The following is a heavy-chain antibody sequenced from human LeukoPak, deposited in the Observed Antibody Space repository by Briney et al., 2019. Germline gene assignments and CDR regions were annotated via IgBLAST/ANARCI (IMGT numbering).Heavy chain of an antibody. D-gene: IGHD2-2*01. CDR1: GFTFSTHS. J-gene: IGHJ4*02. CDR2: ISASSNFI. Sequence: GGSLRLSCAASGFTFSTHSMYWVRQAPGKGLEWVSSISASSNFIHYAESVRGRFTISRGNAKNSLYLQMNSLGAQDTAVYYCARPATGYCSSAGCHWDSWGQGTLVTVSS. CDR3: ARPATGYCSSAGCHWDS. V-gene: IGHV3-21*01.